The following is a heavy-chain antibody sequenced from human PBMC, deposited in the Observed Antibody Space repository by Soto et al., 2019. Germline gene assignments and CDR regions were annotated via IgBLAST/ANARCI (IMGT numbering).Heavy chain of an antibody. V-gene: IGHV3-74*01. Sequence: EVQLVESGGGLVQPGGSLRLSCAASGFTFSSYWMHWVRQAPGKGLVWVSRSNSDGSSTSYADSVKGRFTISRDNAKNTLYLQMNRLRADDTALYYCASPAMVRVGAFDIWGQGTMVTVSS. J-gene: IGHJ3*02. CDR1: GFTFSSYW. CDR2: SNSDGSST. D-gene: IGHD5-18*01. CDR3: ASPAMVRVGAFDI.